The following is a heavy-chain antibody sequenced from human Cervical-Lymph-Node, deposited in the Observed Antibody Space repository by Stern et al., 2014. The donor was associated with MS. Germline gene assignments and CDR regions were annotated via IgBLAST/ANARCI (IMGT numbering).Heavy chain of an antibody. CDR2: INTHTGNA. D-gene: IGHD3-22*01. CDR1: GYSFSSYA. Sequence: VQLVESGSELKKPGASVKVSCKASGYSFSSYAMNWVRQAPGQGLEWMGWINTHTGNATYAQGFTGRFVFSLDTSVSTAYMQISSLKAEDTAVYYCARGISMIVVDMVYWGQGTLVTVSS. CDR3: ARGISMIVVDMVY. J-gene: IGHJ4*02. V-gene: IGHV7-4-1*02.